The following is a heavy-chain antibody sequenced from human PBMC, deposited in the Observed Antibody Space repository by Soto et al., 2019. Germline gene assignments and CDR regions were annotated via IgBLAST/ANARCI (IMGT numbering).Heavy chain of an antibody. CDR3: AKISASSSYFPEY. CDR1: GFTFNIYA. D-gene: IGHD6-19*01. V-gene: IGHV3-23*01. J-gene: IGHJ4*02. CDR2: ISANGRST. Sequence: EVQLLESGGGLVQPGGSLRLSCAASGFTFNIYAMTWVRQGPGRGLEWVSAISANGRSTYYADPVTGRFTISRDDSRTTLYLQMNSLRAEDTAIYYCAKISASSSYFPEYCGQGTLVTVAS.